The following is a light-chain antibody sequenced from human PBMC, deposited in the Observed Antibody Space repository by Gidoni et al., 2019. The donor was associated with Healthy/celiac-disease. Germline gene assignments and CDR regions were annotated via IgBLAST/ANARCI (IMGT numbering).Light chain of an antibody. CDR1: QSVSSY. J-gene: IGKJ4*01. CDR2: DAS. CDR3: QQRSNRPT. V-gene: IGKV3-11*01. Sequence: EIVLTQSPATLSLSPGERATLSCRASQSVSSYLAWYQQKPGQAPRLLIDDASNRATGIPARFSGSGSGPDFTLTINSLAPEDSAVYYCQQRSNRPTFGGGTKVEIK.